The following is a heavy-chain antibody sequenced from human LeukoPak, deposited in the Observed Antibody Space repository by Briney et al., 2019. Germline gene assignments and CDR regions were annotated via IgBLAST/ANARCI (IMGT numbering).Heavy chain of an antibody. V-gene: IGHV4-59*01. CDR3: ARPDCSSTSCPFDY. CDR2: IYYSGST. Sequence: PSETLSLTCTVSGGSISSYYWSWIRQPPGKGLEWIGYIYYSGSTNYNPSLKSRVTISVDTSKNQFSLKLSSVTAADTAVYYCARPDCSSTSCPFDYWGQGTLVTVSS. D-gene: IGHD2-2*01. CDR1: GGSISSYY. J-gene: IGHJ4*02.